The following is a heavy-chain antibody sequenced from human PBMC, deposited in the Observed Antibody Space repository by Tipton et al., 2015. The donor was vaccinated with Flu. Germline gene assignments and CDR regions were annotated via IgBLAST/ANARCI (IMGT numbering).Heavy chain of an antibody. CDR1: GDSIGSDYY. CDR3: ARSTTVVTQRGYFQH. D-gene: IGHD4-23*01. CDR2: IHRSGNT. V-gene: IGHV4-38-2*01. J-gene: IGHJ1*01. Sequence: TLSLTCSVSGDSIGSDYYWGWIRQPPGKGLEWLGNIHRSGNTYYNSSLKSRVTISLDKSKNQFSLRLSSVSAADTAVYYCARSTTVVTQRGYFQHWGQGSLVTISS.